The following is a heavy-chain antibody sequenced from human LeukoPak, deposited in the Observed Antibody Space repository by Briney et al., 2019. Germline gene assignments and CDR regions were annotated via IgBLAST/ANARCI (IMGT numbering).Heavy chain of an antibody. J-gene: IGHJ4*02. Sequence: SVKVSCKASGYTFTSYGISWVRQAPGQGLEWMGWISAYNGNTNYAQKLQGRVTMTTDTSTSTAYMELRSLRSDDTAVYYCARMSSTMIVVAHDYWGQGTLVTVSS. CDR2: ISAYNGNT. D-gene: IGHD3-22*01. V-gene: IGHV1-18*01. CDR3: ARMSSTMIVVAHDY. CDR1: GYTFTSYG.